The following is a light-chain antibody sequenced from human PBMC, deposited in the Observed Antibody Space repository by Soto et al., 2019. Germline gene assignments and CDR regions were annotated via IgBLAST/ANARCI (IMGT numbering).Light chain of an antibody. Sequence: DIQMTPSPSILSASVVDRVTITCRASQSISSWLAWYQQTPGKAPKLLIYDASNLEAGVPSRFRGSGSGTDFTSTISRLQPEDIATYYCQQYENLPTFGQGTRLEIK. CDR1: QSISSW. V-gene: IGKV1-33*01. CDR2: DAS. J-gene: IGKJ5*01. CDR3: QQYENLPT.